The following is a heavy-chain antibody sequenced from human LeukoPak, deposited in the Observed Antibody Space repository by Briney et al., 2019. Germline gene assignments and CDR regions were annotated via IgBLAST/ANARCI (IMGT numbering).Heavy chain of an antibody. J-gene: IGHJ4*02. V-gene: IGHV4-59*01. CDR3: ARVGAVAGRYFDY. CDR1: GGSINRYY. CDR2: IYYSENT. Sequence: PSETLSLTCSVSGGSINRYYWRWIRPPPGKGLEWIGYIYYSENTNYSPSLKSRATISVDTSKNQFSLKLSSVTAADTAVYYCARVGAVAGRYFDYWGQGTLVTVSS. D-gene: IGHD6-19*01.